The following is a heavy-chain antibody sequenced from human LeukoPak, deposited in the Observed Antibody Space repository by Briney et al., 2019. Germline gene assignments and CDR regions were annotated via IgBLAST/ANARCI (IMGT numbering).Heavy chain of an antibody. CDR1: GGSISSYY. CDR2: IYHGGST. D-gene: IGHD3-10*01. CDR3: ARAMVRAVTGVYFDF. V-gene: IGHV4-59*08. J-gene: IGHJ4*02. Sequence: PSETLSLTCTVSGGSISSYYWSWIRQPPGKGLEWIGTIYHGGSTYYNPSLKSRVTISVDTSKNQFSLKLNSVTAADTALYYCARAMVRAVTGVYFDFWGQGTLVTVSS.